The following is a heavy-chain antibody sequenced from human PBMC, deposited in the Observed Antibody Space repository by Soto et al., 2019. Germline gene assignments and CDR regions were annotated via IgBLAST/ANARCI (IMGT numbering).Heavy chain of an antibody. D-gene: IGHD3-22*01. CDR3: ARGYYYDSSGYYPDY. Sequence: QVQLVQSGAEVKKPGSSVKVSCKASGGTFSSYTISWVRQAPGQGLEWMGRIIPILGIANYAQKFQGRVTITADKSTSTVYMELSSLRSEDTAVYYCARGYYYDSSGYYPDYWGQGTLVTVSS. CDR1: GGTFSSYT. V-gene: IGHV1-69*02. CDR2: IIPILGIA. J-gene: IGHJ4*02.